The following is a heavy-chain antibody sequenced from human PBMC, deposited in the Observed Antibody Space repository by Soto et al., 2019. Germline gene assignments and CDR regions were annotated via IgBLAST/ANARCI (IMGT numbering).Heavy chain of an antibody. J-gene: IGHJ6*02. CDR3: ARGYCISTSCTYYYYYYGMDV. CDR1: GYTFTSYD. Sequence: ASVKVSCKASGYTFTSYDINWVRQATGQGLEWMGWMNPNSGNTGYAQKFQGRVTMTRNTSISTAYMELSSLRSEDTAVYYCARGYCISTSCTYYYYYYGMDVWGQGTTVTVSS. CDR2: MNPNSGNT. V-gene: IGHV1-8*01. D-gene: IGHD2-2*01.